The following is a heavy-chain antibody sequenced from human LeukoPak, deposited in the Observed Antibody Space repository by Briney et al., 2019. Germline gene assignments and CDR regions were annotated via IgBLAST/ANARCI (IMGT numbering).Heavy chain of an antibody. V-gene: IGHV3-23*01. Sequence: PGGSLRLSCAASGFTFSSYAMTWVRQVPGKGLEWVSVISVRGGSTYYADSVKGRFTISRDNSKNTLYLQMNSLRAEDTAVYYCAKERLNPSRYFDYWGQGTLVTVSS. CDR3: AKERLNPSRYFDY. CDR1: GFTFSSYA. J-gene: IGHJ4*02. D-gene: IGHD5-12*01. CDR2: ISVRGGST.